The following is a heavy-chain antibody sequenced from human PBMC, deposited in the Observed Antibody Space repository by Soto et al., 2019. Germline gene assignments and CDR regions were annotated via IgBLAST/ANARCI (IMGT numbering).Heavy chain of an antibody. CDR3: ASARSAAAGPFDY. V-gene: IGHV3-33*01. CDR2: IWYDGSNK. D-gene: IGHD6-13*01. CDR1: VFTFSSYG. Sequence: GSLRLSCAASVFTFSSYGMHWVRQAPGKGLEWVAVIWYDGSNKYYADSVKGRFTISRDNSKNTLYLQMNSLRAEDTAVYYCASARSAAAGPFDYWGQGTLVTVSS. J-gene: IGHJ4*02.